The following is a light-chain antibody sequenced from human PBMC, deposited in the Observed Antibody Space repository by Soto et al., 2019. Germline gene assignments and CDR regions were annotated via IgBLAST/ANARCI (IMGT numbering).Light chain of an antibody. CDR3: CSFAGSGTWV. CDR2: EGS. Sequence: QSALTQPASVSGSPGQSITISCTGTSSDVGNYNLVSWYQQHPAKAPKLMIYEGSKRPSGISYRFSGSKSGNSASLTISGLQAEDEADYYCCSFAGSGTWVFGGGTKLTVL. CDR1: SSDVGNYNL. J-gene: IGLJ2*01. V-gene: IGLV2-23*01.